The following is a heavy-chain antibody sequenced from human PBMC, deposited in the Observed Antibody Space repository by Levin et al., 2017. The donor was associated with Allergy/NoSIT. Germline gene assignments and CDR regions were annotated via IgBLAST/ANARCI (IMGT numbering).Heavy chain of an antibody. Sequence: ASETLSLTCAVYGGSFSGYYWSWIRQPPGKGLEWIGEINHSGSTNYNPSLKSRVTISVDTSKNQFSLKLSSVTAADTAVYYCAREGPTLRYFDWLSNHDAFDIWGQGTMVTVSS. V-gene: IGHV4-34*01. CDR2: INHSGST. CDR3: AREGPTLRYFDWLSNHDAFDI. D-gene: IGHD3-9*01. J-gene: IGHJ3*02. CDR1: GGSFSGYY.